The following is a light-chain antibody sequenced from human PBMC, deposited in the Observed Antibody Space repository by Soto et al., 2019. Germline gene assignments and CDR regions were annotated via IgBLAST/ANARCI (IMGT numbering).Light chain of an antibody. V-gene: IGLV1-51*01. CDR1: SSNIENND. J-gene: IGLJ2*01. CDR3: GTWDSSLSAVV. CDR2: ENN. Sequence: QSVLTQPPSVSAAPGQKVTISCSGSSSNIENNDVSWYQQLPGTAPKLLIYENNKGPSGIPDRFSGSKSGTSATLGITGLQTGDEADYYCGTWDSSLSAVVFGGGTKLTVL.